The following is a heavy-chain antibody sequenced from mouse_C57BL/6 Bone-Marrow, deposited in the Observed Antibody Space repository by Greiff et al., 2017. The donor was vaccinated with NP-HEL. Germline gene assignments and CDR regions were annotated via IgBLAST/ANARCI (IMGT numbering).Heavy chain of an antibody. CDR2: IYPGDGDT. J-gene: IGHJ3*01. CDR3: ARGFYYGNYVWFAY. V-gene: IGHV1-82*01. CDR1: GYAFSSSW. Sequence: VQRVESGPELVKPGASVKISCKASGYAFSSSWMNWVKQRPGKGLEWIGRIYPGDGDTNYNGKFKGKATLTADKSSSTAYMQLSSLTSEDSAVYFCARGFYYGNYVWFAYWGQGTLVTVSA. D-gene: IGHD2-1*01.